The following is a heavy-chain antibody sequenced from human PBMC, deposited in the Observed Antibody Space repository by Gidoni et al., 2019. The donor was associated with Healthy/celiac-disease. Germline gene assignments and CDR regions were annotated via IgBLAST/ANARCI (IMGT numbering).Heavy chain of an antibody. D-gene: IGHD1-26*01. CDR1: GFTFSSYA. J-gene: IGHJ4*02. CDR2: ISGSGGST. V-gene: IGHV3-23*01. Sequence: EVQLLESGGGLVQPGGSLSLSCAASGFTFSSYAMSWVRQAPGKGLEWVSAISGSGGSTYYADSVKGRFTISRDNSKNTLYLQRNSLRAEDTAVYYCAKKVGATTFYYFDYWGQGTLVTVSS. CDR3: AKKVGATTFYYFDY.